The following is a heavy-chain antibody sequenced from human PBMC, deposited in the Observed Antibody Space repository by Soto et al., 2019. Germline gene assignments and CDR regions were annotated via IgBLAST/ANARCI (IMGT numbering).Heavy chain of an antibody. D-gene: IGHD6-19*01. CDR2: IDKVGTDS. V-gene: IGHV3-74*01. J-gene: IGHJ5*02. CDR3: ARDQISGWYDN. CDR1: EFTFSGRS. Sequence: EVQLVESGGGLVQPGGSLRLSCAASEFTFSGRSVHWVRQAPGKGLVWVSGIDKVGTDSTYADSVKGRFTSSRDNAKNTVYLQMNSLRVEDTAIYFCARDQISGWYDNWGQGTLVTVSS.